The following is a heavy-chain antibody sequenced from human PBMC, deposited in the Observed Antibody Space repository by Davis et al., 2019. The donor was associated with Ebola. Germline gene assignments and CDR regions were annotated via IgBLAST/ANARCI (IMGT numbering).Heavy chain of an antibody. D-gene: IGHD2-21*01. V-gene: IGHV1-18*01. CDR3: ARRRDYDAFDI. Sequence: ASVKVSCKASGGTFSSYAISWVRQAPGQGLEWMGRISAYNGNTNYAQKLQGRVTMTTDTSTSTAYMELRSLRSDDTAVYYCARRRDYDAFDIWGQGTMVTVSS. J-gene: IGHJ3*02. CDR1: GGTFSSYA. CDR2: ISAYNGNT.